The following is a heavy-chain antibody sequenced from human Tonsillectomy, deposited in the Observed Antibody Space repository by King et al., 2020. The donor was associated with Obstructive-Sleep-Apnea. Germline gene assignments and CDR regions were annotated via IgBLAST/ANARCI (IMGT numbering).Heavy chain of an antibody. D-gene: IGHD2-2*03. CDR2: INPHSVFT. CDR1: GYTFTGYS. V-gene: IGHV1-2*02. CDR3: ARDLDTVVVPAAGDY. Sequence: EQLVQSGAEVKKPGASVKVSCKASGYTFTGYSMHWVRQAPGQGLEWMGWINPHSVFTKYAQRFQGRVTMTRDTSISTAYMELSRLRSDDTAVYYCARDLDTVVVPAAGDYWGQGTLVTVSS. J-gene: IGHJ4*02.